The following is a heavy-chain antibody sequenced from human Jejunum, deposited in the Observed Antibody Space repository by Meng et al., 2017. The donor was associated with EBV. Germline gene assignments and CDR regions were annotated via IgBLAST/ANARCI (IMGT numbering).Heavy chain of an antibody. V-gene: IGHV1-3*04. Sequence: GQVLPWGAGVKKPGASVKVSCKASGYMFISYARHWVRQAPGQRLEWMGWINIGNGNKKYSQKFHGRLTISRDTSANTAYLELSSLTSEDTAIYYCATGDDYGNSNFDYWGQGTLVTVSS. J-gene: IGHJ4*02. CDR1: GYMFISYA. CDR2: INIGNGNK. D-gene: IGHD2/OR15-2a*01. CDR3: ATGDDYGNSNFDY.